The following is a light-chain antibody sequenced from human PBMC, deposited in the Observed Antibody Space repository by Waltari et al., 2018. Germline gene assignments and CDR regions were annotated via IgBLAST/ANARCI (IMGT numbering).Light chain of an antibody. CDR1: QSLLHSNGYNY. V-gene: IGKV2-28*01. CDR3: LQALQSPRT. J-gene: IGKJ1*01. CDR2: LGS. Sequence: EIVMTQSPLSLPVTPGAPASISFRSSQSLLHSNGYNYLDWYLQKPGQSPQLLIDLGSNRASGVPDRFSGSGSGTDFTLKISRVEAEDVGVYYCLQALQSPRTFGQGTKVEIK.